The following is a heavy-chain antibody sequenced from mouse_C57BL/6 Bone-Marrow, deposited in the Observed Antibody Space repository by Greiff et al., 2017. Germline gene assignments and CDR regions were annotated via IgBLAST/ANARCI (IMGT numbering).Heavy chain of an antibody. CDR3: ARDYDGSSYDWYFDV. D-gene: IGHD1-1*01. CDR1: GYAFSSSW. CDR2: IYPGDGDT. V-gene: IGHV1-82*01. Sequence: VQLQQSGPELVKPGASVKISCKASGYAFSSSWMNWVKQRPGKGLEWIGRIYPGDGDTNYNGKFKGKATLTADKSSSTAYMQLSSLTSEDSAVYFCARDYDGSSYDWYFDVWGTGTTVTVSS. J-gene: IGHJ1*03.